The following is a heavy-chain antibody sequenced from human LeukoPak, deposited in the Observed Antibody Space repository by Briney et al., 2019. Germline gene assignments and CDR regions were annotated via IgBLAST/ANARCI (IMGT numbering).Heavy chain of an antibody. J-gene: IGHJ4*02. CDR2: INHSGST. Sequence: SETLSLTCAVYGGSFSGYYWSWIRQPPGKGLEWIGEINHSGSTNYNSSLKSRVTISVDTSKSQFSLKLSSVTAADTAVYYCARGHGYSSGWYIYWGQGTLVTVSS. CDR3: ARGHGYSSGWYIY. CDR1: GGSFSGYY. D-gene: IGHD6-19*01. V-gene: IGHV4-34*01.